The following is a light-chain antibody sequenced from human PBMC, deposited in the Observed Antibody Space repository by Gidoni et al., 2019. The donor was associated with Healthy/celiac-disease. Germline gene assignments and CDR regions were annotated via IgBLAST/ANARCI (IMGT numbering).Light chain of an antibody. CDR2: WAS. V-gene: IGKV4-1*01. Sequence: DIVMTKSPDSLAVSLGERATINCKSSQSVLYSSKNKNYLAWYQQKPGQTPKLLIYWASTRESGVPDRFSGSGSGTTFTLTISSLQAEDVAVYYCQQYYSTPCSFGQGTKLEIK. CDR1: QSVLYSSKNKNY. J-gene: IGKJ2*04. CDR3: QQYYSTPCS.